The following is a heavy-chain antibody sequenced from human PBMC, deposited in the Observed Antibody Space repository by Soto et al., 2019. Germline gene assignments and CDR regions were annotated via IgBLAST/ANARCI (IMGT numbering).Heavy chain of an antibody. J-gene: IGHJ4*02. CDR1: GFIFSNYW. V-gene: IGHV3-7*01. CDR2: IKQDGSEK. D-gene: IGHD6-25*01. Sequence: EVQLVESGGGLVQPGGSLRLSCAASGFIFSNYWMTWVRQAPGKGLEWVANIKQDGSEKYYADSVNGRFTISRDNAKNSLYLKMNSLRAEDTAVYYCAREKRANGYFDYWGQGTLVTVSS. CDR3: AREKRANGYFDY.